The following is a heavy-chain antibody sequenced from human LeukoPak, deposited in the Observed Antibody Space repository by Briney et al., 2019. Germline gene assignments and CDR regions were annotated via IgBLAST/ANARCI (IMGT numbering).Heavy chain of an antibody. J-gene: IGHJ3*02. Sequence: ASVKVSCKASGGTFSSYAISWVRQAPGQGLEWMGGIIPIFGTANYAQKFQGRVTITADESTSTAYMELSSLRSEDTAVYYCAKSRIQLWDAFDIWGQGTMVTVSS. CDR3: AKSRIQLWDAFDI. CDR2: IIPIFGTA. CDR1: GGTFSSYA. V-gene: IGHV1-69*13. D-gene: IGHD5-18*01.